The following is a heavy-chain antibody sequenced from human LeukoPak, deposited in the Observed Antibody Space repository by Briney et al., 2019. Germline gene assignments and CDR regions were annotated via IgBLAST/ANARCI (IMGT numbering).Heavy chain of an antibody. V-gene: IGHV3-23*01. D-gene: IGHD3-22*01. CDR2: ISGSGGST. J-gene: IGHJ6*02. Sequence: QCGGSLRLSCAASGFTFSSYAMSWVRQAPGKGLEWVSAISGSGGSTYYADSVKGRFTISRDNSKNTLYLQMNSLRAEDTAVYYCAKSNDSPYYYYGMDVWGQGTTVTVSS. CDR3: AKSNDSPYYYYGMDV. CDR1: GFTFSSYA.